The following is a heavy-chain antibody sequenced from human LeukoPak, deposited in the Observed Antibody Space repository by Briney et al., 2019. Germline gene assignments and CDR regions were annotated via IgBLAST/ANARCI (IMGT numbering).Heavy chain of an antibody. CDR2: INHSGST. Sequence: KPSETLSLTCAVYGGSFSGYYWSWIRQPPGKGLEWIGEINHSGSTNYNPSLKSRVTISVDTSKNQFSLKLSSVTAADTAVYYCARARYDYVWGTQPLEYWGQGTLVTVSS. J-gene: IGHJ4*02. D-gene: IGHD3-16*01. V-gene: IGHV4-34*01. CDR3: ARARYDYVWGTQPLEY. CDR1: GGSFSGYY.